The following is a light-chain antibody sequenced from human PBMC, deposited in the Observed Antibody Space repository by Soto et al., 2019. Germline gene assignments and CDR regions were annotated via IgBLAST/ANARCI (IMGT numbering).Light chain of an antibody. CDR2: KAS. Sequence: DIQMTQSPSTLSASVGDRVTITCRASQSISTWLAWYQQEPGKAPKLLIHKASSLQSGVPSRFSGSGSGTVLTLPITSLHPDDFATYYCQQYNSYSPTFGQGPRVEIK. V-gene: IGKV1-5*03. CDR1: QSISTW. J-gene: IGKJ1*01. CDR3: QQYNSYSPT.